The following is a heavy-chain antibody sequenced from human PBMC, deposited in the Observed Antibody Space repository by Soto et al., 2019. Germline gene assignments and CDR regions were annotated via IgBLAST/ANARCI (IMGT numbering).Heavy chain of an antibody. CDR3: AIQDGGVVY. V-gene: IGHV1-18*01. CDR1: GYTFTNYV. CDR2: ISAYNGNT. J-gene: IGHJ4*02. D-gene: IGHD3-16*01. Sequence: ASVKVSCKASGYTFTNYVITWVRQAPGQGLEWMGWISAYNGNTNYAQKFQGRVTLITDTSTSTAYMELRNLRSDDTAVYYCAIQDGGVVYWGQGTLVTVSS.